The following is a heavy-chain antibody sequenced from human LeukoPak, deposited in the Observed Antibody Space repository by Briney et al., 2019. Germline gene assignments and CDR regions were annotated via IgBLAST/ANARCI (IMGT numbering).Heavy chain of an antibody. J-gene: IGHJ4*02. CDR1: GFTFSSYW. Sequence: GGPLRLSCAASGFTFSSYWMHWVRHAPGKGLVWVSRINTDGSSTSYADSVKGRFTISRDNAKNTLYLQMNSLRAEDTAVYYCARHPLYSSSWFPFDYWGQGTLVTVSS. V-gene: IGHV3-74*01. CDR2: INTDGSST. CDR3: ARHPLYSSSWFPFDY. D-gene: IGHD6-13*01.